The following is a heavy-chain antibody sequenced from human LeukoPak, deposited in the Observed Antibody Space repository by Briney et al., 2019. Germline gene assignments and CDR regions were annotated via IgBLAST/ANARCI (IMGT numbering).Heavy chain of an antibody. J-gene: IGHJ4*02. Sequence: SETLSLTCTVYGGSFSGHYWSWIRQPPGQGLEWVGEINHSGSTNYNPSPKSRVTISVDTSKNQFSLKLSSVTAADTAVYYCARLYGSGSYYNYWGQGTLVTVSS. CDR3: ARLYGSGSYYNY. V-gene: IGHV4-34*01. CDR1: GGSFSGHY. D-gene: IGHD3-10*01. CDR2: INHSGST.